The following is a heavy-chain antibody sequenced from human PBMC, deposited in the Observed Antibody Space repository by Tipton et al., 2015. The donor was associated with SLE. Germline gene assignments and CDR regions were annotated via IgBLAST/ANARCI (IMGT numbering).Heavy chain of an antibody. J-gene: IGHJ6*02. Sequence: QSGAEVKKPGASVRVSCKTSGYSFSTYGISWVRHAPGQGLEWVGWVSTYNGDTRRAQKFQDRLTMTTDKSTSTAYMELSRLRSDDTAVYYCARGEIVVVMEVYYYYYGMDVWGQGTTVTVSS. CDR1: GYSFSTYG. V-gene: IGHV1-18*01. CDR2: VSTYNGDT. CDR3: ARGEIVVVMEVYYYYYGMDV. D-gene: IGHD3-22*01.